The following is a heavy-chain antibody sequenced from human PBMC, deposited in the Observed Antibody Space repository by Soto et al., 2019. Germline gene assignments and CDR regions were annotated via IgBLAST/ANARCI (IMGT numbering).Heavy chain of an antibody. D-gene: IGHD6-13*01. CDR2: INPNSGGT. CDR1: VYTFTGYY. J-gene: IGHJ4*02. Sequence: ASVKVSCKASVYTFTGYYMHWVRQAPGQGLEWMGWINPNSGGTNYAQKFQGWVTMTRDTSISTAYMELSRLRSDDTAVYYCARARDIAARILNFDYWGQGTLVTVSS. CDR3: ARARDIAARILNFDY. V-gene: IGHV1-2*04.